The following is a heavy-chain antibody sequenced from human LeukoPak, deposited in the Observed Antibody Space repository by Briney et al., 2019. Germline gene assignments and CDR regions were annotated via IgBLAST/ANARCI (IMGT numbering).Heavy chain of an antibody. CDR1: GYTFTSYD. J-gene: IGHJ6*03. CDR3: ARGDYVGSSSWYVYYYMDV. Sequence: ASVKVSCKASGYTFTSYDINWVRQATGQGLEWMGWMNPNSGNTGYAQKFQGRVTITRNTSISTAYMELSSLRSEDTAVYYCARGDYVGSSSWYVYYYMDVWAKGTTVTVSS. D-gene: IGHD6-13*01. CDR2: MNPNSGNT. V-gene: IGHV1-8*03.